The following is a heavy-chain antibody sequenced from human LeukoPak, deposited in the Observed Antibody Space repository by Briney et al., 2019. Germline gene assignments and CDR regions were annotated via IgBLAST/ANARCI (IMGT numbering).Heavy chain of an antibody. V-gene: IGHV1-2*04. CDR2: INPNSGGT. CDR3: ARASGWYLGGVAFDI. CDR1: GYTFTGYY. J-gene: IGHJ3*02. Sequence: ASVKVSCKASGYTFTGYYMHWARQAPGQGLEWMGWINPNSGGTNYAQKFQGWVTMTRDTSISTAYMELSRLRSDDTAVYYCARASGWYLGGVAFDIWGQGTMVTVSS. D-gene: IGHD6-19*01.